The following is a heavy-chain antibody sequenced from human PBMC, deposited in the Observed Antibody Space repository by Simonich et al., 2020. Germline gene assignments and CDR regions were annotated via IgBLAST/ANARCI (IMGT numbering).Heavy chain of an antibody. Sequence: QVQLPESGPGLVKPSETLSLPFTFSGGSIISYYWSWIRQPPGKGLEWLGDIYYSGSTNYNPSLKSRVTISVDTSKNQFSLKLSSVTAADTAVYYCARGGLYFDYWGQGTLVTVSS. CDR1: GGSIISYY. J-gene: IGHJ4*02. CDR2: IYYSGST. CDR3: ARGGLYFDY. D-gene: IGHD2-15*01. V-gene: IGHV4-59*01.